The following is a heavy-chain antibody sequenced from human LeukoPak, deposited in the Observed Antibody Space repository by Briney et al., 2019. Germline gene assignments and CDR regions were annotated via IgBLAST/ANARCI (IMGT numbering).Heavy chain of an antibody. J-gene: IGHJ5*02. D-gene: IGHD6-19*01. CDR3: ARPGQWLVPLSWFDP. CDR2: IYYSGST. Sequence: SGTLSLTCTVSGGSISSSSYYWGWIRQPPGKGLEWIGSIYYSGSTYYNPSLKSRVTISVDTSKNQFSLKLSSVTAADTAVYYCARPGQWLVPLSWFDPWGQGTLVTVSS. V-gene: IGHV4-39*01. CDR1: GGSISSSSYY.